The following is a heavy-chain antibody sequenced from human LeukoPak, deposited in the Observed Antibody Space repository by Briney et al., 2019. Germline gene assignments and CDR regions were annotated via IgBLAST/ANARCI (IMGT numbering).Heavy chain of an antibody. J-gene: IGHJ3*02. CDR2: IYSGGTT. CDR1: GFTVSSNY. CDR3: ARDRGERWQQFYEAFDI. V-gene: IGHV3-53*01. Sequence: GGSLRLSCAASGFTVSSNYMSWVRQAPGKGLEWVSVIYSGGTTYYADSVTGRFTISRDNSKNTLYLLMNSLRAEDTAVYYCARDRGERWQQFYEAFDIWGQGTMVTVSS. D-gene: IGHD5-24*01.